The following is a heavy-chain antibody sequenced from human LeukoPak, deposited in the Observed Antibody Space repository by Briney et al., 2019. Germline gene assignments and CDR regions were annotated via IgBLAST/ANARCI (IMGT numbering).Heavy chain of an antibody. CDR3: AERDGRGWLYFDN. CDR1: GFTFSSYG. D-gene: IGHD6-19*01. J-gene: IGHJ4*02. CDR2: ISHDGSNK. V-gene: IGHV3-30*03. Sequence: GGSLRLSCAASGFTFSSYGMHWVRQAPGKGLEWVALISHDGSNKYYADSVKGRFTISRDNSKNTLSLQLNTLRPEDTAVYYCAERDGRGWLYFDNWGQGTLVTVSS.